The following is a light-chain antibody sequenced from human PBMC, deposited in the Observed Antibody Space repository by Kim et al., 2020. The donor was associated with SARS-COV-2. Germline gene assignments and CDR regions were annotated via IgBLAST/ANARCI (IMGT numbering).Light chain of an antibody. CDR2: GAS. CDR1: KEIRSD. V-gene: IGKV1-17*01. J-gene: IGKJ5*01. CDR3: LQHNSYPIT. Sequence: VSVGDRGPIHCRAGKEIRSDLVWYQQSPGRAPKRLIYGASSLQSGGPSRFSGSGSGTEFTLTSSSLQPEDFATYFCLQHNSYPITFGQGKRLEIK.